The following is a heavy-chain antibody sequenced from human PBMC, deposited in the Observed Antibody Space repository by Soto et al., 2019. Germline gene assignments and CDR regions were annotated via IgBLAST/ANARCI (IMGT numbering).Heavy chain of an antibody. CDR1: GGTFSSYA. J-gene: IGHJ6*02. Sequence: QVQLVQSGAEVKKPGSSVKVSCKASGGTFSSYAISWVRQAPGQRLEWMGGIIPIFGTANYAQKFQGRVTITADESTSTAYMELSSLRSEDTAVYYCAREDSSHNVLRYGMDVWGQGTTVTVSS. CDR3: AREDSSHNVLRYGMDV. CDR2: IIPIFGTA. V-gene: IGHV1-69*01. D-gene: IGHD3-3*01.